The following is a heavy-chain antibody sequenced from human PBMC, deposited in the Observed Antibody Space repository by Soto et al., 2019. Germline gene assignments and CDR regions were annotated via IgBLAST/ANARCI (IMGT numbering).Heavy chain of an antibody. CDR2: IWYDGSNK. J-gene: IGHJ6*02. V-gene: IGHV3-33*01. CDR3: ARDMTRRGGLKPDYYYYGMDV. D-gene: IGHD3-16*01. Sequence: PGGSLRLSCAASGFTFSSYGMHWVRQAPGKGLEWVAVIWYDGSNKYYADSVKGRFTISRDNSKNTLYLQMNSLRAEDTAVYYCARDMTRRGGLKPDYYYYGMDVWGQGTTVTSP. CDR1: GFTFSSYG.